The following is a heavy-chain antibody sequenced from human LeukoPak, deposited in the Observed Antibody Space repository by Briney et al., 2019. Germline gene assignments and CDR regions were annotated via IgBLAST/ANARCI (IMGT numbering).Heavy chain of an antibody. CDR2: MNPNSGNT. Sequence: GASVKVSCKASGYTFTSYDINWVRQATGQGLEWMGWMNPNSGNTGYAQKFQGRVTMTRDTSISTAYMELSRLRSDDTAVYYCARGEYYDILTGYSPYYYYMDVWGKGTTVTISS. V-gene: IGHV1-8*02. J-gene: IGHJ6*03. D-gene: IGHD3-9*01. CDR3: ARGEYYDILTGYSPYYYYMDV. CDR1: GYTFTSYD.